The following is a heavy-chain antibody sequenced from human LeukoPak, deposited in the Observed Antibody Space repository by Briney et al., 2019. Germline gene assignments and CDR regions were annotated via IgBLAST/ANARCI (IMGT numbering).Heavy chain of an antibody. CDR2: IYYSGST. CDR3: ASQPTYYYGSGSRGYFDH. D-gene: IGHD3-10*01. J-gene: IGHJ4*02. CDR1: GDSISSSSYY. V-gene: IGHV4-39*01. Sequence: SETLSLTCTVSGDSISSSSYYWGWIRQPPGKGLGWIGSIYYSGSTYFNASLKSRVTISVDTAKNQLSLKLSSVTAADTAVYYCASQPTYYYGSGSRGYFDHWGQGTLVTVSS.